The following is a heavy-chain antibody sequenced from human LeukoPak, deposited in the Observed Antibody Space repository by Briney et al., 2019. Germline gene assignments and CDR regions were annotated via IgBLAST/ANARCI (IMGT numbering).Heavy chain of an antibody. V-gene: IGHV1-2*02. CDR1: GYTFIGYY. J-gene: IGHJ4*02. Sequence: GASVKVSCKASGYTFIGYYMRWVRQAPGQGLEWMGWINPNSGDTNYAQKFQGRVTMTRDTSISTAYMEMNRLTSDDTAVYYCTRVQTPGGRYFDFDYWGQGTLVTVSS. D-gene: IGHD3-9*01. CDR2: INPNSGDT. CDR3: TRVQTPGGRYFDFDY.